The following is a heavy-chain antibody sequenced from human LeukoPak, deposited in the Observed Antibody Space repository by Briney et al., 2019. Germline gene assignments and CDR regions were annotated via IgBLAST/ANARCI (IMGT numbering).Heavy chain of an antibody. V-gene: IGHV1-2*02. CDR1: GYTFTNYG. D-gene: IGHD1-1*01. CDR2: INPNSGGT. J-gene: IGHJ5*02. CDR3: ARGSHRATGTTVDWFDP. Sequence: GASVKVSCKASGYTFTNYGIFWVRQAPGQGLEWMGWINPNSGGTNYAQKFQGRVTVTRDTSISTAYMELSRLRSDDTAVYYCARGSHRATGTTVDWFDPWGQGTLVTVSS.